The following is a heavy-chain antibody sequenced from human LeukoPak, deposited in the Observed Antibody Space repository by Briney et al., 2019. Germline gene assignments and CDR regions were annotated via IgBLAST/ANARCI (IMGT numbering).Heavy chain of an antibody. CDR1: GFTFDDYS. D-gene: IGHD5-12*01. CDR3: IKDRGGYSGYGPWDALDI. CDR2: INWNSGSV. V-gene: IGHV3-9*01. Sequence: PGGSPRLSCAASGFTFDDYSMHWVRQAPGKGLEWVSSINWNSGSVRYADSVKGRFTISRDNAKNSLFLQMNSLRVEDTALYYCIKDRGGYSGYGPWDALDIWGQGTRVTVSS. J-gene: IGHJ3*02.